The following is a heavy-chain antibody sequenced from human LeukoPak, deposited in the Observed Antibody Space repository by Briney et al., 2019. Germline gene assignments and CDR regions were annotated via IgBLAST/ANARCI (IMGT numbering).Heavy chain of an antibody. CDR3: ARDDYYYGMDV. J-gene: IGHJ6*02. Sequence: GGSLRLSCAASGFTFRSYSMNWVRQAPGKGLEWVCSITSSSSFIYHAESVKGRFTISRDNAKNSLYLQMNSLRAEDTAVYYCARDDYYYGMDVWGQGTTVTVSS. CDR2: ITSSSSFI. CDR1: GFTFRSYS. V-gene: IGHV3-21*01.